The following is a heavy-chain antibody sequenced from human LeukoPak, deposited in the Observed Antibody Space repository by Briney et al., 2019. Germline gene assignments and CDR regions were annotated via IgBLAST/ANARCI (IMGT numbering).Heavy chain of an antibody. CDR1: GYTFTSYG. D-gene: IGHD3-22*01. CDR3: ARDLTPYDSSPGTH. V-gene: IGHV1-18*01. J-gene: IGHJ4*02. Sequence: GASVKVSCKASGYTFTSYGISWVRQAPGQGLEWMGWISAYNGNTNYAQKLQGRVTVTTDTSTSTAYMELRSLRSDDTAVYYCARDLTPYDSSPGTHWGQGTLVTVSS. CDR2: ISAYNGNT.